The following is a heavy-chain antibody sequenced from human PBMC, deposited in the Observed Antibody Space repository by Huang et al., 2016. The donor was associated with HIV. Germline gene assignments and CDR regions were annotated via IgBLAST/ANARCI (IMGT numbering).Heavy chain of an antibody. CDR3: ARAPGVVELGYYNYGMDV. CDR1: GGTFNSYA. Sequence: QVQLVQSGAEVKKPGSSVKVSCKASGGTFNSYAISWVRQAPGQGLEWMGGIIPIFGTANYAQKCQGRVTITADESTSPAYMELGSLKSEDTAVYYCARAPGVVELGYYNYGMDVWGQGTTVTVSS. V-gene: IGHV1-69*01. J-gene: IGHJ6*02. CDR2: IIPIFGTA. D-gene: IGHD1-7*01.